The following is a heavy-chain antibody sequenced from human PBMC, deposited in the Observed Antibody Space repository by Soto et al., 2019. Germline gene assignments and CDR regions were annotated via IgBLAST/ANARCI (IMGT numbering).Heavy chain of an antibody. V-gene: IGHV5-51*01. CDR3: AGPYFRSREDLFDY. CDR1: GYSLATYW. J-gene: IGHJ4*02. CDR2: IYPGDSDT. D-gene: IGHD3-10*01. Sequence: GESLKISCKGSGYSLATYWIGWVRQMPGKGLEGMGIIYPGDSDTRYSPSFQGQVTISSDKSINTAYLQWSSLKASDTAMYYCAGPYFRSREDLFDYWGQGTLVTVSS.